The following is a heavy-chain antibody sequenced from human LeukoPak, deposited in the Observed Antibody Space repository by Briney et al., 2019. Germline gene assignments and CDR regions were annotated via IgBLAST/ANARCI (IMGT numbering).Heavy chain of an antibody. J-gene: IGHJ4*02. Sequence: ASVKVSCKASGYTFTSYDINWVRQATGQGLEWMGWMNPNSGKTGYAQKCQGRVTMNRNTSISTAYMELSSLRSEDTSEYYCARDSTGEYWGQGTLVTVSS. V-gene: IGHV1-8*02. CDR3: ARDSTGEY. CDR1: GYTFTSYD. D-gene: IGHD2-2*01. CDR2: MNPNSGKT.